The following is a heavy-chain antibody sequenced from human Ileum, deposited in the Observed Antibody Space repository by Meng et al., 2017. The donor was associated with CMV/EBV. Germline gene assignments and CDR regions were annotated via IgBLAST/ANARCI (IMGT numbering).Heavy chain of an antibody. CDR1: GFTFSSSW. CDR2: INDDGGST. D-gene: IGHD5-18*01. CDR3: ARESVNLVTDS. J-gene: IGHJ4*02. V-gene: IGHV3-74*01. Sequence: GESPKISCAASGFTFSSSWMHWVRQGPGKGLMWISRINDDGGSTSYADSVKGRFTISRDNAKNTLYLQMNSLRAEDTAVYYCARESVNLVTDSWGQGMLVTVSS.